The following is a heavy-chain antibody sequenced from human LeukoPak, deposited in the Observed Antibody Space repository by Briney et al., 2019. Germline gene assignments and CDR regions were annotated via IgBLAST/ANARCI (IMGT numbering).Heavy chain of an antibody. CDR2: ISSSGRTV. CDR3: ARETGLRSWFDP. CDR1: GFTFSDYY. Sequence: GGSLRLSCAASGFTFSDYYMSWIRQAPGKGLEWVSYISSSGRTVYYADPVKGRFTISRDNAKNSLYLQMNSLRAEDTAVYYCARETGLRSWFDPWGQGTLVTVSS. V-gene: IGHV3-11*01. J-gene: IGHJ5*02. D-gene: IGHD3-10*01.